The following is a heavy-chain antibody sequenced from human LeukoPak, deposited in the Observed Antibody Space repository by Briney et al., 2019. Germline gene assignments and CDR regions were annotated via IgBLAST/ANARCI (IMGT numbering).Heavy chain of an antibody. CDR1: GFTFSSYS. CDR3: ARVPSFSSTSFYRRYYYYGTAV. V-gene: IGHV3-48*02. J-gene: IGHJ6*02. D-gene: IGHD2-2*01. Sequence: GGSLRLSCAASGFTFSSYSMNWVRQAPGKGLEWVSYISSSSSAIYYADPVKSPFTISRDNTKNSPYLQMNSLRDEDTGCYYCARVPSFSSTSFYRRYYYYGTAVSGQGTTVTASS. CDR2: ISSSSSAI.